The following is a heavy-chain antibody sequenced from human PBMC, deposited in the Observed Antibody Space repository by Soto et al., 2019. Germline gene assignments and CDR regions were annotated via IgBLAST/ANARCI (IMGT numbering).Heavy chain of an antibody. CDR3: AKGMYYYDSSGYRLFDY. CDR2: ISVSGGTT. V-gene: IGHV3-23*01. CDR1: GFTFRNFA. D-gene: IGHD3-22*01. J-gene: IGHJ4*02. Sequence: GCLRRACSASGFTFRNFAMNWVRQAAGKGLEWVSGISVSGGTTYYADSVRGRFTVSRDNSKNSVFLQMKSLRAEDTAVYFCAKGMYYYDSSGYRLFDYWGQGTLVTVSS.